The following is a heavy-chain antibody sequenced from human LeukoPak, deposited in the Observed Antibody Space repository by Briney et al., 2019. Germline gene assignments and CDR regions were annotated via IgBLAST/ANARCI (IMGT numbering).Heavy chain of an antibody. CDR2: IYHSGST. Sequence: SETLSLTCTVSGYSISSGCYWGWIRQPPGKGLEWIGSIYHSGSTYYNPSLKSRVTISVDTSKNQFSLKLSSVTAADTAVYYCARDPDYGDYIWGQGTLVTVSS. V-gene: IGHV4-38-2*02. D-gene: IGHD4-17*01. J-gene: IGHJ4*02. CDR1: GYSISSGCY. CDR3: ARDPDYGDYI.